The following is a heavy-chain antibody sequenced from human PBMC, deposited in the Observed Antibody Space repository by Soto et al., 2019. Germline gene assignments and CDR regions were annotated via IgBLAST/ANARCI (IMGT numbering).Heavy chain of an antibody. CDR1: GYTFSSYG. CDR2: ISGYNGDT. CDR3: ARDQRVSLTAIRAFDL. D-gene: IGHD2-21*02. Sequence: QVQLVQSGAEVKRPGASVKVSCKASGYTFSSYGISWVRQAPGQGLEWMGWISGYNGDTKHAQSLQDRVTMTTDTSTSTAYMELRSLTSDATAVYYCARDQRVSLTAIRAFDLWGPGTLLTVSS. V-gene: IGHV1-18*01. J-gene: IGHJ2*01.